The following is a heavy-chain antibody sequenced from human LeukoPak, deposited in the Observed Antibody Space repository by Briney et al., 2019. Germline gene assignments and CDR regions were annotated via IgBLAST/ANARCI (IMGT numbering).Heavy chain of an antibody. V-gene: IGHV3-48*01. D-gene: IGHD6-6*01. CDR3: ATRLIEYSSSSGAFDI. Sequence: GGSLRLSCAASGFTFSSYSMNWVRQAPGKGLEWVSYISSSSSTIYYADSVKGRFTISRDNAKNSLYLQMNSLRAEDTAVYYCATRLIEYSSSSGAFDIWGQGTMVTVSS. J-gene: IGHJ3*02. CDR2: ISSSSSTI. CDR1: GFTFSSYS.